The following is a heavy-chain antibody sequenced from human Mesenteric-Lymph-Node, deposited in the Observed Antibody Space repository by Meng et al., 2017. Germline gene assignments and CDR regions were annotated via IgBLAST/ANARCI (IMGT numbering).Heavy chain of an antibody. Sequence: ASVKVSCKASGYTFTSYDINWVLQATGQGLEWMGWMNPNSGNTGYAQKFQGRVTITRNTSISTAYMELSSLRSEDTAVYYCARDLSNNDYTFGIDYWGQGTLVTVSS. V-gene: IGHV1-8*03. CDR1: GYTFTSYD. CDR3: ARDLSNNDYTFGIDY. D-gene: IGHD4-11*01. J-gene: IGHJ4*02. CDR2: MNPNSGNT.